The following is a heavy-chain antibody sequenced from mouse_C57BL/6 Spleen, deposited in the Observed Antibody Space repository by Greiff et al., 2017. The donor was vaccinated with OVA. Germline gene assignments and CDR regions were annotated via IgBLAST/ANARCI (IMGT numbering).Heavy chain of an antibody. CDR1: GYTFTSYW. CDR2: IYPSDSET. D-gene: IGHD2-4*01. V-gene: IGHV1-61*01. Sequence: QVQLKQPGAELVRPGSSVKLSCKASGYTFTSYWMDWVKQRPGQGLEWIGNIYPSDSETHYNQKFKDKATLTVDKSSSTAYMQLSSLTSEDSAVYYCARGYDYDDYAMDYWGQGTSVTVSS. J-gene: IGHJ4*01. CDR3: ARGYDYDDYAMDY.